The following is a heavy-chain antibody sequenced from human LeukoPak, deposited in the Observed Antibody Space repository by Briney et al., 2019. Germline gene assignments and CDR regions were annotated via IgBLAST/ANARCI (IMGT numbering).Heavy chain of an antibody. D-gene: IGHD3-22*01. J-gene: IGHJ4*02. CDR1: GFTFSSYS. V-gene: IGHV3-30*02. CDR3: ARGRDSSGYYYERYFDY. CDR2: IRYDGSNK. Sequence: GGSLRLSCAASGFTFSSYSMNWVRQAPGKGLEWVAFIRYDGSNKHYADSVKGRFTISRDYAKNSLFLQMNSLRAEDTAVYYCARGRDSSGYYYERYFDYWGQGTLVTVSS.